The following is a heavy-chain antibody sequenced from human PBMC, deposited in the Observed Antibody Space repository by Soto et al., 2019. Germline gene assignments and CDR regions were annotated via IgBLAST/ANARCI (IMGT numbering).Heavy chain of an antibody. Sequence: ASVKVSCKTSGYFFTSHYIHWLRLAPGRGLEWMGRINPNNGDTNSPQKFQGRVTMTSDTSISTAYMEMSGLRSDDTALYYCAREVTYGGGSFSLGLWGQGTLVTVSS. CDR1: GYFFTSHY. V-gene: IGHV1-2*06. J-gene: IGHJ4*02. CDR2: INPNNGDT. CDR3: AREVTYGGGSFSLGL. D-gene: IGHD3-10*01.